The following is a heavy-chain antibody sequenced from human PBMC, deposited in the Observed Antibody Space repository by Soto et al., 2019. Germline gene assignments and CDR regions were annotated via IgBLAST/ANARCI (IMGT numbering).Heavy chain of an antibody. D-gene: IGHD6-13*01. CDR3: ARERIAAGRNWFDP. CDR1: GGSISSYY. CDR2: IYYSGST. Sequence: PSETLSLTCTVSGGSISSYYWSWIRQPPGKGLEWIGYIYYSGSTNYNPSLKSRVTISVDTSKNQFSLKLSSVTAADTAVYYCARERIAAGRNWFDPWGQGTLVTSPQ. J-gene: IGHJ5*02. V-gene: IGHV4-59*01.